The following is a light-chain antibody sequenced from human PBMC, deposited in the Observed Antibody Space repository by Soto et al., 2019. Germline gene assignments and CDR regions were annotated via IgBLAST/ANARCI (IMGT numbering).Light chain of an antibody. CDR3: GSYAGSRTLEV. CDR1: SSDVGSYNL. J-gene: IGLJ2*01. Sequence: QSVLTQPASVSGSPGQSITISCTGTSSDVGSYNLVSWYQQHPGKAPKLMIYEGSKRPSGVSNRFSGSKSGNTASLTISGLQAEDEADYYCGSYAGSRTLEVFGGGTKLTVL. V-gene: IGLV2-23*01. CDR2: EGS.